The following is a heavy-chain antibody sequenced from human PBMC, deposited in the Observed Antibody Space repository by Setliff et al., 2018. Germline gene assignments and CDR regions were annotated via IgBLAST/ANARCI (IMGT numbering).Heavy chain of an antibody. V-gene: IGHV1-18*01. CDR2: ISAYNGNT. Sequence: GASVKVSCKASGYTFTSYGISWVRQAPGQGLEWMGWISAYNGNTNYAQKLQGRVTMTADESTSTAYMELSRLRSDDTAVYYCARAPRTYCSSTSCYKDAFDIWGQGTMVTVSS. CDR3: ARAPRTYCSSTSCYKDAFDI. J-gene: IGHJ3*02. CDR1: GYTFTSYG. D-gene: IGHD2-2*02.